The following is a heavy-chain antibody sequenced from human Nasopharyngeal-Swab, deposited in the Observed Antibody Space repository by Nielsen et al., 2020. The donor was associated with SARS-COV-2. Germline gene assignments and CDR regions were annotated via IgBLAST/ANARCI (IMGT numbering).Heavy chain of an antibody. D-gene: IGHD2-21*01. J-gene: IGHJ6*02. CDR1: GFPFLLSS. CDR2: ISGSGDTT. CDR3: AKAPYLRGLDV. Sequence: GGSMRLSCAASGFPFLLSSLLLFRQAPGKGLEWVSIISGSGDTTYYADSVKDRFTISRDNSKNTLYLQTNSLRVEDTAVYYCAKAPYLRGLDVWGQGTTVTVSS. V-gene: IGHV3-23*01.